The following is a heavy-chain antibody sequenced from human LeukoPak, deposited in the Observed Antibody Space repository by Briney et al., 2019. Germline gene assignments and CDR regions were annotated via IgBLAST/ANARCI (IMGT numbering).Heavy chain of an antibody. J-gene: IGHJ6*02. CDR2: IIPIFGTA. CDR3: ARNNIVVVPAANDYYYYYGMDV. D-gene: IGHD2-2*01. V-gene: IGHV1-69*13. CDR1: GGTLSSYA. Sequence: SVKVSCKASGGTLSSYAISWVRQAPGQGLEWMGGIIPIFGTANYAQKFQGRVTITADESTSTAYMELSSLRSEDTAVYYCARNNIVVVPAANDYYYYYGMDVWGQGTTVTVSS.